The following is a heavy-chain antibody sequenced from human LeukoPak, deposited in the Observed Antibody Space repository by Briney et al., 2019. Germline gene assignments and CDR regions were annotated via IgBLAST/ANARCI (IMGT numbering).Heavy chain of an antibody. D-gene: IGHD1-14*01. J-gene: IGHJ3*01. CDR1: GFTFATSW. CDR3: GTGSAFDF. Sequence: GGSLRLSCAVSGFTFATSWMSWVRQAPGKGLEWVGRIKTKTDGGTTDYAAPVKGRFTISRDDSKNTLYLQMNNLKTEDTAVYYCGTGSAFDFWGRGTMVTVSS. V-gene: IGHV3-15*01. CDR2: IKTKTDGGTT.